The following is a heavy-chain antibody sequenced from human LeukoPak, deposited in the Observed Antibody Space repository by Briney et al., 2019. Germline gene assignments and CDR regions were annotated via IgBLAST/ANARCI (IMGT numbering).Heavy chain of an antibody. CDR1: GFTFSNYG. J-gene: IGHJ4*02. Sequence: GGSLRLSCAASGFTFSNYGMHWVRQAPVKGLEWVSFIRFDGTNEYYADSVKGRFTVSRDSSKNTLYLQMNSLRPEDTAVYYCPKGLGERGTIPNDYFDYWGQGTLVTVSS. V-gene: IGHV3-30*02. CDR2: IRFDGTNE. D-gene: IGHD1-7*01. CDR3: PKGLGERGTIPNDYFDY.